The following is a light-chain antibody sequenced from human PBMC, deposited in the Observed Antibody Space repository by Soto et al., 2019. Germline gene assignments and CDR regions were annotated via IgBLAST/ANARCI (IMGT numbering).Light chain of an antibody. J-gene: IGKJ2*01. CDR1: QSGSSY. CDR3: QPRSNWPPYT. V-gene: IGKV3-11*01. Sequence: VLTQSPATLSLSPGERATPSCRASQSGSSYLACYQQKPGQAPRLLIYDASNRATGIPARFSGSGSGTGFTLSIRSLEADDFAVYYCQPRSNWPPYTFGQRTKLDLK. CDR2: DAS.